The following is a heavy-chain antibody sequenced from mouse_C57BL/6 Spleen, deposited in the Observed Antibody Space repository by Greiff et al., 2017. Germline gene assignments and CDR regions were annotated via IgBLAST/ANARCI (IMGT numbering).Heavy chain of an antibody. D-gene: IGHD1-1*01. CDR3: TYCNGSGGKAWFAY. Sequence: EVQLQQSGAELVRPGASVKLSCTASGFNITDDYMHWVKQRPEQGLEWIGWIDPENGDTEYASKFQGKATITADTSSNTAYLQLSSLTSEDTAVFYCTYCNGSGGKAWFAYWGQGTLVTVSA. CDR2: IDPENGDT. CDR1: GFNITDDY. V-gene: IGHV14-4*01. J-gene: IGHJ3*01.